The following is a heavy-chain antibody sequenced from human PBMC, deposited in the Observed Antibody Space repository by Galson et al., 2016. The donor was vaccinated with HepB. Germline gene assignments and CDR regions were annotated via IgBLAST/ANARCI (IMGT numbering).Heavy chain of an antibody. V-gene: IGHV3-23*01. CDR2: ISANADST. CDR1: GFPFSVYA. D-gene: IGHD3-22*01. CDR3: ENAHFLGRWLRFDP. Sequence: SLRLSCAASGFPFSVYAMNWVRQAPGKGLEWVSSISANADSTYFADSVKGRFTISRDDSKNTVSLQMKSLRVEETAVYYCENAHFLGRWLRFDPWGRGTLVTVSS. J-gene: IGHJ5*02.